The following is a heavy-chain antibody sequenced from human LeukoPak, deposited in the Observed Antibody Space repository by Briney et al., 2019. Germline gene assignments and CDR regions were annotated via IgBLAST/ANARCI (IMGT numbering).Heavy chain of an antibody. V-gene: IGHV3-23*01. Sequence: GGSLRLSCAASGFTFSSYAMSWVRQAPGKGLEWVSAISGSGGSTYYADSVKGRFTISRDNSKNTLYLQMNSLRAKDTAVYYCAKASIVVVVAAFFDYWGQGTLVTVSS. CDR2: ISGSGGST. D-gene: IGHD2-15*01. J-gene: IGHJ4*02. CDR3: AKASIVVVVAAFFDY. CDR1: GFTFSSYA.